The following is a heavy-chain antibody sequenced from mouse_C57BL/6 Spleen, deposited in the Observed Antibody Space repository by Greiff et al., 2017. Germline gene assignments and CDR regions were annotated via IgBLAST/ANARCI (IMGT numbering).Heavy chain of an antibody. Sequence: QVQLQQPGAELVMPGASVKLSCKASGYTFTSYCMHWVKQRPGQGLEWIGEIDPSDSYTNYNQKFKGKSTLTVDKSSSTAYMQLSSLTSEDSAVYYCARVSYDYVPFAYWGQGTLVTVSA. CDR2: IDPSDSYT. CDR1: GYTFTSYC. D-gene: IGHD2-4*01. J-gene: IGHJ3*01. CDR3: ARVSYDYVPFAY. V-gene: IGHV1-69*01.